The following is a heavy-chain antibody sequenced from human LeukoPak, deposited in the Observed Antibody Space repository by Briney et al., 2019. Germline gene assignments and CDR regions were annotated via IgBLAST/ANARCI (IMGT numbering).Heavy chain of an antibody. CDR2: IYNSGST. CDR3: ARAAAYSSSWYPDY. J-gene: IGHJ4*02. Sequence: PSETLSLTCTVSGGSISSYYWSWVRQPPGEGLEWIGYIYNSGSTYYNPSRKSRVTISVDSSKNQFALKLSSVTAADTAVHYCARAAAYSSSWYPDYWGQGPLVTVSS. D-gene: IGHD6-13*01. V-gene: IGHV4-59*12. CDR1: GGSISSYY.